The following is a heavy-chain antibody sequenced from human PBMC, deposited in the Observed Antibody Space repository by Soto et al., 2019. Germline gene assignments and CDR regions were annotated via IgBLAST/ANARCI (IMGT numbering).Heavy chain of an antibody. CDR1: GGSFSGYY. CDR3: ARGKRGRLRYFPCFPDH. D-gene: IGHD3-9*01. CDR2: INHSGST. V-gene: IGHV4-34*01. J-gene: IGHJ4*02. Sequence: QVQLQQWGAGLLKPSETLSLTCAVYGGSFSGYYWSWIRQPPGKGLEWIGEINHSGSTNYNPSLTSRVTISVXXSXSXXSLKLSSLTAADTAVYSCARGKRGRLRYFPCFPDHWGQGALVTVSS.